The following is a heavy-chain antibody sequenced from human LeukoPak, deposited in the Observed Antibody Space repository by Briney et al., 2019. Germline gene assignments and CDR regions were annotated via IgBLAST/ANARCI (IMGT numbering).Heavy chain of an antibody. D-gene: IGHD3-9*01. CDR2: IRYDGSNK. J-gene: IGHJ6*03. V-gene: IGHV3-30*02. CDR3: ARARGILTGYYISPYYYYYYMDV. Sequence: GGSLRLSCAASGFTFSSYGMHWVRQAPGKGLEWVAFIRYDGSNKYYADSVKGRFTISRDNSKNTLYLQMNSLRAEDTAVYYCARARGILTGYYISPYYYYYYMDVWGKGTTVTVSS. CDR1: GFTFSSYG.